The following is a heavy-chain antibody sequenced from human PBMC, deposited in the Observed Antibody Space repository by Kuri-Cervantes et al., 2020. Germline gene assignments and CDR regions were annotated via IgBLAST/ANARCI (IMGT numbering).Heavy chain of an antibody. J-gene: IGHJ3*02. CDR2: IYTSGST. V-gene: IGHV4-4*07. CDR1: GGSISSYY. Sequence: GSLRLSCTVSGGSISSYYWSWIRQPAGKGPEWIGRIYTSGSTNYNPSLKSRVTMSVDTSKNQFSLKLSSVTAADTAVYYCAVGYCSSTSCYTAFDIWGQGTMVTVSS. D-gene: IGHD2-2*02. CDR3: AVGYCSSTSCYTAFDI.